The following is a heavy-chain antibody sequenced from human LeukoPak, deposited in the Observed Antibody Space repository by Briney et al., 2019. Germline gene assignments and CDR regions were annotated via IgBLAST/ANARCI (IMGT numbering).Heavy chain of an antibody. CDR3: ARDDYDILTGYYFDY. CDR1: GFTFSSYS. D-gene: IGHD3-9*01. CDR2: ISGSSSYI. J-gene: IGHJ4*02. Sequence: PGGSLRLSCAASGFTFSSYSMNWVRQAPGKGLEWVSSISGSSSYIYYADSVKGRFTISRDNAKNSLYLQMNSLRAEDTAVYYCARDDYDILTGYYFDYWGQGTLVTVSS. V-gene: IGHV3-21*01.